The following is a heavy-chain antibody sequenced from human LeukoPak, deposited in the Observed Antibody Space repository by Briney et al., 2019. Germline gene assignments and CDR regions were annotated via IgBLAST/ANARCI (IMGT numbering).Heavy chain of an antibody. V-gene: IGHV3-7*01. CDR1: GFTFSSYW. J-gene: IGHJ4*02. Sequence: GGSLRLSCAASGFTFSSYWMSWVRQAPGKGLEWVANIKQDESEEYYVDSVKGRFTISRDNAKNSLYLQMNSLRAEDTAVYYCARDKIVGATHFDYWGQGTLVTVSS. CDR3: ARDKIVGATHFDY. CDR2: IKQDESEE. D-gene: IGHD1-26*01.